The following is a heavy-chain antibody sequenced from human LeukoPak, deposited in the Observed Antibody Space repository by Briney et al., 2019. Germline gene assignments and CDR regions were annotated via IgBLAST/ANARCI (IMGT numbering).Heavy chain of an antibody. CDR3: AKDRYYYDSSGYLQPPEYFQH. CDR2: ISGSGGST. Sequence: GGSLRLSCAASGFTFSSYAMSWVRQAPGKGLEWVSAISGSGGSTYYADSVKGRFTISRDNSKNTLYLQMNSLRAEDTAVYYCAKDRYYYDSSGYLQPPEYFQHWGQGTLVTVSS. V-gene: IGHV3-23*01. J-gene: IGHJ1*01. D-gene: IGHD3-22*01. CDR1: GFTFSSYA.